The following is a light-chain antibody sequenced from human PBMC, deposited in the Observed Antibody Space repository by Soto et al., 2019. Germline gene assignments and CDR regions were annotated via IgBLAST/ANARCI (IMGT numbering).Light chain of an antibody. CDR3: CSSAGSSTYV. V-gene: IGLV2-23*01. CDR2: EGN. CDR1: SSDVGSHNL. J-gene: IGLJ1*01. Sequence: QSALTQPASVSGSPGQSITISCTGTSSDVGSHNLVSWYKQAPGKVPKVVIYEGNKRPSGVSNRFSGSKSGNTASLTISGLQAEDEADYFCCSSAGSSTYVFGTGTSLTVL.